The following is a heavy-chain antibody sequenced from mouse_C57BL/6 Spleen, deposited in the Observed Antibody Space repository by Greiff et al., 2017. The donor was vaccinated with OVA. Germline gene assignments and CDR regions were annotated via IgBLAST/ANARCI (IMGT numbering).Heavy chain of an antibody. CDR2: IRLKSDNYAT. J-gene: IGHJ4*01. V-gene: IGHV6-3*01. CDR3: AELRYGSLAMDD. Sequence: EVMLVESGGGLVQPGGSMKLSCVASGFTFSNYWMNWVRQSPEKGLEWVAQIRLKSDNYATYYAESVKGRFTISRDDSESSVYLQMNNLRAEDTGMYYCAELRYGSLAMDDWGQGTSVTVSS. CDR1: GFTFSNYW. D-gene: IGHD1-1*01.